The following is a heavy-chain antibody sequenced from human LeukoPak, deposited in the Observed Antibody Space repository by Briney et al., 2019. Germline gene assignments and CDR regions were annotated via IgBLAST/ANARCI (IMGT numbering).Heavy chain of an antibody. V-gene: IGHV1-18*01. CDR3: ARGGSGWYSGAFDI. CDR1: GYTFTSYG. Sequence: ASVKVSCKASGYTFTSYGISWVRQAPGQGLEWVGWISAYNGNTNYAQKLQGRATMTTDTSTSTAYMELRSLRSDDTAVYYCARGGSGWYSGAFDIWGQGTMVTVSS. D-gene: IGHD6-19*01. CDR2: ISAYNGNT. J-gene: IGHJ3*02.